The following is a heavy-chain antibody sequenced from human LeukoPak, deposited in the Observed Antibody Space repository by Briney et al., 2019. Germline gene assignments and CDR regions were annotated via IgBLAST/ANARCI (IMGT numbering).Heavy chain of an antibody. J-gene: IGHJ1*01. CDR2: ISASVTST. V-gene: IGHV3-23*01. CDR1: GFPFSGYA. D-gene: IGHD3-22*01. CDR3: VKDVVYDSSGEYFQD. Sequence: GGSLRLSCAASGFPFSGYAMSWVRQAPGKGPEWVSAISASVTSTYYADSVKGRFTISRDNSKNTLFLQMDFLRAEDTAVYYCVKDVVYDSSGEYFQDWGQGALVAVSS.